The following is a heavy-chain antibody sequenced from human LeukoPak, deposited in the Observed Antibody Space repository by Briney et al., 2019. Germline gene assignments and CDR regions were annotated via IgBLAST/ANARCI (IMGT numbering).Heavy chain of an antibody. CDR1: GLTFSSYE. CDR3: ATVVPAQYYYYMDV. Sequence: PGGSLRLSCTASGLTFSSYEMNWVRQAPGKGLQWVSYISSSGSTIYYADSVKGRFTISRDNAKNSLYLQMNSLRAEDTAVYYCATVVPAQYYYYMDVWGKGTTVTVSS. CDR2: ISSSGSTI. J-gene: IGHJ6*03. V-gene: IGHV3-48*03. D-gene: IGHD2-2*01.